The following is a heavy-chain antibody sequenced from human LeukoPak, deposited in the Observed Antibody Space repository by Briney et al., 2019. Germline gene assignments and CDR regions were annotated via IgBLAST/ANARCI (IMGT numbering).Heavy chain of an antibody. CDR3: ARDDGLGTGGPLGY. V-gene: IGHV3-30*04. CDR1: GFTFSSYA. Sequence: VGSLRLSCAASGFTFSSYAMHWVRQAPGKGLEWVAVISYDGSNKYYADSVKGRFTISRDNSKNTLYLQMNSLRAEDTAVYYCARDDGLGTGGPLGYWGQRTLVTVSS. J-gene: IGHJ4*02. CDR2: ISYDGSNK. D-gene: IGHD3-16*01.